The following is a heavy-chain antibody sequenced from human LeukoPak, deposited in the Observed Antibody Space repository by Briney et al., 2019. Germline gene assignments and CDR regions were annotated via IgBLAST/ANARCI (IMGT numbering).Heavy chain of an antibody. CDR3: ARDLEVASALDY. CDR2: INWDGGST. V-gene: IGHV3-20*04. J-gene: IGHJ4*02. CDR1: GFTFDDYG. D-gene: IGHD5-12*01. Sequence: PGVSLRLSCAASGFTFDDYGMSWVRQAPGEGLEWVSGINWDGGSTGYADSVKGRFTISRDNAKNSLYLQMNSLRAEDTALYYCARDLEVASALDYWGQGTLVTVSS.